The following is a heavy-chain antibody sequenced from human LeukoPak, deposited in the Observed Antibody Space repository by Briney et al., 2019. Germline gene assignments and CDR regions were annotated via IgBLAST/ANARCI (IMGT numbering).Heavy chain of an antibody. D-gene: IGHD3-10*01. CDR2: ISYDGSNK. CDR3: ARVTFLGSIHGS. J-gene: IGHJ5*02. V-gene: IGHV3-30-3*01. Sequence: GGSLRLSCAASGFTFSSYAMHWVRQAPGKGLEWVAVISYDGSNKYYADSVKGRFTISRDNSKNTLYLQMNSLRAEDTAVYYCARVTFLGSIHGSWGQGTLVTVSS. CDR1: GFTFSSYA.